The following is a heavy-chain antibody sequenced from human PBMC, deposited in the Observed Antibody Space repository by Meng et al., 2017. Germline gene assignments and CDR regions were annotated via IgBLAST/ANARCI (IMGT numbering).Heavy chain of an antibody. CDR2: INPNSGGT. V-gene: IGHV1-2*02. Sequence: QVQLVQSGAGVMKPGATVKVSCKASGYTFTGYYMHWVRQAPGQGREWMGWINPNSGGTNYAQKFQGRVTMTRDTSTSTAYMELSRLRSDDTAVYYCASRYDSSGSAAFQHWGQGTLVTVSS. J-gene: IGHJ1*01. D-gene: IGHD3-22*01. CDR1: GYTFTGYY. CDR3: ASRYDSSGSAAFQH.